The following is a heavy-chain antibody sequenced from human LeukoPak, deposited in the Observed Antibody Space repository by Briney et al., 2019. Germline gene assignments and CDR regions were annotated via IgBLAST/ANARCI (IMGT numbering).Heavy chain of an antibody. CDR1: GYTFISYV. D-gene: IGHD6-6*01. Sequence: ASVTVSCKASGYTFISYVMTWVRQAPGQGLEWMGWINTNTGNPTYAQGFTGRFVFSLDTSVSTAYLQISSLKAEDTAVYYCARAHSYSTSSLPGYWGQGTLVTVSS. V-gene: IGHV7-4-1*02. CDR2: INTNTGNP. CDR3: ARAHSYSTSSLPGY. J-gene: IGHJ4*02.